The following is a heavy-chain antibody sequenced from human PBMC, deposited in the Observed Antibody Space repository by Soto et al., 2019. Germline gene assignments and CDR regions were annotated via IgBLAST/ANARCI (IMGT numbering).Heavy chain of an antibody. V-gene: IGHV1-46*01. J-gene: IGHJ3*02. CDR1: VLTFTSYY. CDR3: ARPGTTVPHDAFDK. Sequence: ASLLASCKSSVLTFTSYYMHLLLYAAGQGLEWMGIINPSGGSTSYAQKFQGRITMTRDTSTSTVYMELSSLRSEDTSVYDCARPGTTVPHDAFDKWGQGTMVTVSS. D-gene: IGHD4-4*01. CDR2: INPSGGST.